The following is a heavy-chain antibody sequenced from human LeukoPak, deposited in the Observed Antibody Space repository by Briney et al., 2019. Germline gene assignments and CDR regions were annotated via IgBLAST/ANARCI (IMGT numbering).Heavy chain of an antibody. J-gene: IGHJ4*02. D-gene: IGHD3/OR15-3a*01. V-gene: IGHV3-11*01. CDR1: GFTLSDYY. CDR3: ARRRDFIDY. Sequence: GGSLRLSCAASGFTLSDYYMSWIRQAPGKGLEGVSYSSSSGSTIYYADSVKGGFAISRDNAKNSLYLQMNSLRAEDTAVYYCARRRDFIDYWGQGTLVTVSS. CDR2: SSSSGSTI.